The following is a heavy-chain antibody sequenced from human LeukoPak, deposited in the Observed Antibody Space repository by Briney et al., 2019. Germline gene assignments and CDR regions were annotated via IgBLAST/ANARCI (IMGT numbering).Heavy chain of an antibody. D-gene: IGHD3-22*01. J-gene: IGHJ4*02. CDR2: INHSGST. V-gene: IGHV4-34*01. Sequence: PSETLSLTCAVYGGSFSGYYWSWIRQPPGKGLEWIGEINHSGSTNYNPSLKSRATMSVDTSKNQFSLKLSSVTAADTAVYYCARATVDSSGYYYVFHFDYWGQGTLVTVSS. CDR3: ARATVDSSGYYYVFHFDY. CDR1: GGSFSGYY.